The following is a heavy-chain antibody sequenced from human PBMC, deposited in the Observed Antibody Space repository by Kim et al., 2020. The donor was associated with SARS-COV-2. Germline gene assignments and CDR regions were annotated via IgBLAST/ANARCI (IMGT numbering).Heavy chain of an antibody. Sequence: ASVKVSCKASGYTFTSYAMHWVRQAPGQRLEWMGWINAGNGNTKYSQKFQGRVTITRDTSASTAYMELSSLRSEDTAVYYCARAAQMREGYSYGSYYFDYWGQGTLVTVSS. D-gene: IGHD5-18*01. J-gene: IGHJ4*02. CDR3: ARAAQMREGYSYGSYYFDY. CDR1: GYTFTSYA. CDR2: INAGNGNT. V-gene: IGHV1-3*01.